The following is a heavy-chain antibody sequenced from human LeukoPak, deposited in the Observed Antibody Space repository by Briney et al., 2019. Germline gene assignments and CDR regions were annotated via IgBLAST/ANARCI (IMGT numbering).Heavy chain of an antibody. J-gene: IGHJ4*02. CDR2: TSSSSSYI. CDR3: ARDAPVGATTGYFDY. CDR1: GFTFSSYS. V-gene: IGHV3-21*01. Sequence: GGSLRLSCAASGFTFSSYSMNWVRQAPGKGLEWVSSTSSSSSYIYYADSVKGRFTISRDNAKNSLYLQMNSLRAEDTAVYYCARDAPVGATTGYFDYWGQGTLVTVSS. D-gene: IGHD1-26*01.